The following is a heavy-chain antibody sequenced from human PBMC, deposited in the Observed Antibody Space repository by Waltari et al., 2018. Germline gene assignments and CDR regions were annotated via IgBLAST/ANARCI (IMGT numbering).Heavy chain of an antibody. V-gene: IGHV4-39*07. CDR3: ARSITMIVVVIKNFDY. D-gene: IGHD3-22*01. CDR1: GGSISSSSYY. J-gene: IGHJ4*02. Sequence: QLQLQESGPGLVKPSETLSLTCTVSGGSISSSSYYWGWIRQPPGKGLEWIGSIYYSGSTYYTPSLKSRVTISVDTSKNQFSLKLSSVTAADTAVYYCARSITMIVVVIKNFDYWGQGTLVTVSS. CDR2: IYYSGST.